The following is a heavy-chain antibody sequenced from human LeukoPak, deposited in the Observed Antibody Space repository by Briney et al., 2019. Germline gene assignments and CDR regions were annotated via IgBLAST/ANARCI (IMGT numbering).Heavy chain of an antibody. CDR2: ISSSGSTI. Sequence: GGSLRLSCAASGFTFSSYEMNWVRQAPGKGLEWVSYISSSGSTIYYADSVKGRFTISRDNAKNSLYLQMSSLRAEDTAVYYCAKKLSGSYEEGMQQWGQGTLVTVSS. V-gene: IGHV3-48*03. CDR1: GFTFSSYE. J-gene: IGHJ1*01. CDR3: AKKLSGSYEEGMQQ. D-gene: IGHD1-26*01.